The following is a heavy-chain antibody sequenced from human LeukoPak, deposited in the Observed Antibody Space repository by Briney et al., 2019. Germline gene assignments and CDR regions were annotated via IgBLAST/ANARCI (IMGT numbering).Heavy chain of an antibody. J-gene: IGHJ6*02. CDR1: GYSFTSYY. CDR3: AREVTHHVYYGMDV. V-gene: IGHV1-18*04. D-gene: IGHD4-23*01. CDR2: ISGYNGNT. Sequence: GASVKVSCKASGYSFTSYYMHWVRQAPGQGLEWMGWISGYNGNTNYAQKFQGRVTMTTDTSTSTAYMELRSLRSDDTAVYYCAREVTHHVYYGMDVWGQGTTVTVSS.